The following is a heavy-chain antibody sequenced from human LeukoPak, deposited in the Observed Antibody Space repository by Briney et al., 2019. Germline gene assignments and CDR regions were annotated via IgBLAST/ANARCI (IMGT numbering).Heavy chain of an antibody. D-gene: IGHD6-13*01. V-gene: IGHV3-23*01. Sequence: PGGSLRLSCAASGFTFSSYAMSWVRQAPGKGLEWVSGISGSGGSTYYADSVKGRFTISRDNSKNTLYLQMNSLRAEDTAVYYCAKGNKAASPRGVWFDPWGQGTLVTVSS. CDR1: GFTFSSYA. CDR3: AKGNKAASPRGVWFDP. CDR2: ISGSGGST. J-gene: IGHJ5*02.